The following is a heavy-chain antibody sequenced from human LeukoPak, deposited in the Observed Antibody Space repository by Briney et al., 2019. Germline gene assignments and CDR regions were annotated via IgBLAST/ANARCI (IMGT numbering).Heavy chain of an antibody. CDR1: GFTFSSYG. Sequence: PGRSLRLSCAASGFTFSSYGMHWVRQAPGKGLEWVAVISYDGSNKYYADSVKGRFTISRDNSKNTLYLQMNSLRAEDTAVYYCAKDDIVVVPAASVENWFDPWGQGTLVTVSS. V-gene: IGHV3-30*18. CDR2: ISYDGSNK. D-gene: IGHD2-2*01. J-gene: IGHJ5*02. CDR3: AKDDIVVVPAASVENWFDP.